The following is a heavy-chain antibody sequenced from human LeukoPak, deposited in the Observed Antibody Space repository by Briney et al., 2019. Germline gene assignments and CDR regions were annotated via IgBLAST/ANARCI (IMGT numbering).Heavy chain of an antibody. J-gene: IGHJ4*02. Sequence: SETLSLTCTVSGGSISSYYWSWIRQAPGKGVERIGYICDSGSTNYNASLKSRVTISVDTSKNQFSLKVSFVTAADTVVYYCARHRFSGYSHGLFDYWGQGTLVTVSS. D-gene: IGHD5-18*01. CDR3: ARHRFSGYSHGLFDY. CDR1: GGSISSYY. V-gene: IGHV4-59*08. CDR2: ICDSGST.